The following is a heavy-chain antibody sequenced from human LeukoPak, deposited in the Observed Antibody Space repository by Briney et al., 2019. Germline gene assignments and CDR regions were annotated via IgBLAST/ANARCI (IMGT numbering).Heavy chain of an antibody. Sequence: PSETLSLTCAASGGSISTYYLSWIRQPAGKGLEWIARIYTSGSTNYNASLKSRATMSVDTSKNQFSLNLRSMPAADTSVDYCARHSRGDSSSVVDFDIWGQGTTVTVSS. CDR1: GGSISTYY. CDR2: IYTSGST. CDR3: ARHSRGDSSSVVDFDI. D-gene: IGHD2-21*02. V-gene: IGHV4-4*07. J-gene: IGHJ3*02.